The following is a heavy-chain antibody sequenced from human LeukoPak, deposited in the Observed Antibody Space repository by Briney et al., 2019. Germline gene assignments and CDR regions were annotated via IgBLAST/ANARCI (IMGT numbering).Heavy chain of an antibody. D-gene: IGHD6-13*01. V-gene: IGHV3-23*01. CDR3: AKEPYSSSWPITFDY. CDR2: ISGSGTST. J-gene: IGHJ4*02. CDR1: GFTFSNYA. Sequence: QPGGSLRLSCAAAGFTFSNYAMSWVRQAPGKGLEWVSGISGSGTSTYYADSVKGRFTISRDNSKNTLYLQMNSLRAEDTAVYYCAKEPYSSSWPITFDYWGQGTLVTVSS.